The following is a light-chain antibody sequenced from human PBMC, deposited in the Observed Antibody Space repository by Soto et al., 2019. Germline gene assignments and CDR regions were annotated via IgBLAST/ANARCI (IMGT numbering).Light chain of an antibody. CDR3: SSYASSGTVV. CDR1: SSDVGGYKY. V-gene: IGLV2-14*01. CDR2: EVS. J-gene: IGLJ2*01. Sequence: QSALTQPASVSGSRGQSISISCTGSSSDVGGYKYVSWYQQHPGTAPRLMIYEVSNRPSGVYNRFSGSKSGNTASLTISGLQAEDEADYYCSSYASSGTVVFGGGTKFTVL.